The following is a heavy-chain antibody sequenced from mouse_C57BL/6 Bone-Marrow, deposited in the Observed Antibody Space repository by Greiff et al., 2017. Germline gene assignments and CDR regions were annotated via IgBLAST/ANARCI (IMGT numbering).Heavy chain of an antibody. J-gene: IGHJ3*01. CDR1: GYTFTGYW. CDR2: ILPGSGST. D-gene: IGHD2-12*01. Sequence: VQLEQSGAELMKPGASVKLSCKATGYTFTGYWIEWVKQRPGHGLEWIGEILPGSGSTNYTPKFQGKATFTADTSSNTAYLQLSSLTTEDSALYYCAKAGDSYVLAYWGQGTLVTVSA. CDR3: AKAGDSYVLAY. V-gene: IGHV1-9*01.